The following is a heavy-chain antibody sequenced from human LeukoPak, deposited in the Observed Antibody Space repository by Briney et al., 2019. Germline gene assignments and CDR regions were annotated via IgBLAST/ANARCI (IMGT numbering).Heavy chain of an antibody. D-gene: IGHD5-18*01. J-gene: IGHJ3*02. CDR1: GFTFSSYS. V-gene: IGHV3-21*01. CDR3: ARRLDTAMVADAFDI. CDR2: ISSSSSYI. Sequence: GGSLRLSCAASGFTFSSYSMNWVRQAPGKGLEWVSSISSSSSYIYYADSVKGRFTISRDNAKNSLYLQMNSLRAEDTAVYYCARRLDTAMVADAFDIWGQGTMVTVSS.